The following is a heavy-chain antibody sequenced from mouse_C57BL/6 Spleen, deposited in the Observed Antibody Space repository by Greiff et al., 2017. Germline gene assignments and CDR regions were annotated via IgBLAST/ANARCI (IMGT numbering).Heavy chain of an antibody. CDR1: GYAFSSSW. CDR2: IYPGDGDT. V-gene: IGHV1-82*01. CDR3: ARGAISAPYYYAMDY. Sequence: VQLQQSGPELVKPGASVKISCKASGYAFSSSWMNWVKQRPGKGLEWIGRIYPGDGDTNYNGTFKGKATLTADKSSSTAYMQLSSLTSEDSAVYVCARGAISAPYYYAMDYWGQGTSVTVSS. D-gene: IGHD6-1*01. J-gene: IGHJ4*01.